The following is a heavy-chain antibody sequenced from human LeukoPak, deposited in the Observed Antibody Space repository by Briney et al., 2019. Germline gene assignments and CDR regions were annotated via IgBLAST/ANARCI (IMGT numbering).Heavy chain of an antibody. CDR3: ARAAYDSSGYLTL. Sequence: PGGSLRLSCAASGFTFSSYGMHWVRQAPGEGPEWVAVIWYDGTNKYYADSVKGRFTISRDSSKNTLYLQMNSLRAEDTAVYYCARAAYDSSGYLTLWGQGTLVTVSS. V-gene: IGHV3-33*01. CDR2: IWYDGTNK. J-gene: IGHJ4*02. CDR1: GFTFSSYG. D-gene: IGHD3-22*01.